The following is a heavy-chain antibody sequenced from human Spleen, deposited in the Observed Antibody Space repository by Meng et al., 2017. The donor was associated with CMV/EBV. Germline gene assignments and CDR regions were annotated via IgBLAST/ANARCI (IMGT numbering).Heavy chain of an antibody. D-gene: IGHD1-7*01. V-gene: IGHV3-30*04. Sequence: CADSGFTFSSNAMHWVRQAPGKGLEWVAVISYDGSNKYYADSVKGRFTISRDNSKNTLYLQMNSLRAEDTAVYYCARGNGWNYAVEDYWGQGTLVTVSS. CDR3: ARGNGWNYAVEDY. CDR1: GFTFSSNA. J-gene: IGHJ4*02. CDR2: ISYDGSNK.